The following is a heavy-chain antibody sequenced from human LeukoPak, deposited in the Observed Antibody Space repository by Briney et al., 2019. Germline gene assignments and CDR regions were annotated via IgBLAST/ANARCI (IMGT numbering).Heavy chain of an antibody. J-gene: IGHJ4*02. V-gene: IGHV3-23*01. D-gene: IGHD3-3*01. Sequence: GGSLRLSCAASGFTFSSYAMSWVRQAPGKGLELVSAISGSGGSTYYADSVKGRFTISRDNSKNTLYLQMNSLRAEDTAVYYCAKHPLRITIFGVVPPDYWGQGTLVTISS. CDR3: AKHPLRITIFGVVPPDY. CDR2: ISGSGGST. CDR1: GFTFSSYA.